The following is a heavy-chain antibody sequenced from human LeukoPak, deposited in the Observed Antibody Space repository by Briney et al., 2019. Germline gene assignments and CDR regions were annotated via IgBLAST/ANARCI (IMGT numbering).Heavy chain of an antibody. CDR1: GGSISSSSYY. V-gene: IGHV4-39*01. Sequence: SETLSLTCTVSGGSISSSSYYWGWIRQPPGKGLEWIGSIYYSGGTYYNPSLKSRVTISVDTSKNQFSLKLSSVTAADTAVYYCARRGYMVRGSYYFDYWGQGTLVTVSS. CDR2: IYYSGGT. CDR3: ARRGYMVRGSYYFDY. J-gene: IGHJ4*02. D-gene: IGHD3-10*01.